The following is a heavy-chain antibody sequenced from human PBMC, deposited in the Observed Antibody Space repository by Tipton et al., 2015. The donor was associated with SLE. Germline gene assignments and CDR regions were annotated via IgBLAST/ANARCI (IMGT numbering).Heavy chain of an antibody. CDR2: IYYSGST. V-gene: IGHV4-30-4*07. CDR1: GGSISTGAYS. Sequence: TLSLTCTVSGGSISTGAYSWSWIRQPPGKGLEWIGYIYYSGSTSYNPSLKSRVTISVDTSKNQFSLKLSSVTAADTAVYYCARELPTIFGAQNNWFDPWGQGTLVTVSS. CDR3: ARELPTIFGAQNNWFDP. J-gene: IGHJ5*02. D-gene: IGHD3-3*01.